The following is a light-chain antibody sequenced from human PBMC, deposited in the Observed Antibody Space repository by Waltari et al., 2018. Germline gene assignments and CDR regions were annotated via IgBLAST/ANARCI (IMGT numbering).Light chain of an antibody. V-gene: IGLV6-57*03. Sequence: NFMLTQPHSVSESPGKTVTISCTRSSGSIARNYVQWYQQRPGSAPTTVIYDDNQRPSGVPYRFSGSIDSSSNSASLTISGLKTEDEADYYCQSYDSSNVVFGGGTKLTVL. J-gene: IGLJ2*01. CDR3: QSYDSSNVV. CDR1: SGSIARNY. CDR2: DDN.